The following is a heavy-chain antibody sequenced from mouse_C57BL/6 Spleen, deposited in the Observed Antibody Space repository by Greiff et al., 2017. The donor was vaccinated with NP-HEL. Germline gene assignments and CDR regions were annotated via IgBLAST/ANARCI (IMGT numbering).Heavy chain of an antibody. CDR2: LYPGSGST. Sequence: VQLQQPGAELVKPGASVKMSCKASGYTFTSYWITWVKQRPGQGLEWIGDLYPGSGSTNYNEKFKSKATLTVDTSSSTAYMQLSSLTSEDSAVYYCATNSHDGYYPMDYWGQGTSVTVSS. J-gene: IGHJ4*01. V-gene: IGHV1-55*01. CDR1: GYTFTSYW. D-gene: IGHD2-3*01. CDR3: ATNSHDGYYPMDY.